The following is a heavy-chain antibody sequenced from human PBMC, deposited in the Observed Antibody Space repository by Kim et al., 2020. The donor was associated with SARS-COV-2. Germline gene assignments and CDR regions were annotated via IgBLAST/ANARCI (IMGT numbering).Heavy chain of an antibody. Sequence: GGSLRLSCAASGFTFSDSWMDCVRQTAGGGLLWVARINPDGTSTYYPDSVKGRFAISRDNSKNTLYLQMNSLRTEDTAVYYCFRGGVDFWGQGTLVTVSS. CDR3: FRGGVDF. CDR2: INPDGTST. D-gene: IGHD3-10*01. J-gene: IGHJ4*02. V-gene: IGHV3-74*01. CDR1: GFTFSDSW.